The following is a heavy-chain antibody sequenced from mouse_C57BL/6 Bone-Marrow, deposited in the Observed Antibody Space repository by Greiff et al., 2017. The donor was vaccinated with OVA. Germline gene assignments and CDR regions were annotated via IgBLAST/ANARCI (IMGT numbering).Heavy chain of an antibody. CDR1: GFNIKDYY. Sequence: EVKLLESGAELVRPGASVKLSCTASGFNIKDYYMHWVKQRPEQGLEWIGRIDPEDGDTEYAPKFQGKATMTADTSSNTAYLQLSSLTSEDTAGQYCTTLYYYGSSYGYWGQGTTLTVSS. J-gene: IGHJ2*01. CDR3: TTLYYYGSSYGY. V-gene: IGHV14-1*01. D-gene: IGHD1-1*01. CDR2: IDPEDGDT.